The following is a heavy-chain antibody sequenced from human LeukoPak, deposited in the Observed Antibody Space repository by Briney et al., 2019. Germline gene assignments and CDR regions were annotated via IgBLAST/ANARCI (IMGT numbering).Heavy chain of an antibody. CDR1: GFTFSSYS. CDR2: ISSSSSTI. Sequence: PGGSLRLSYAASGFTFSSYSMNWVPQAPGKGLEWVSYISSSSSTIYYADSVKGRFTISRDNAKNSLYLQMNSLRAEDTAVYYCASTYYYDSSGYYYFSFPDAFDIWGQGTMVTVSS. V-gene: IGHV3-48*01. CDR3: ASTYYYDSSGYYYFSFPDAFDI. D-gene: IGHD3-22*01. J-gene: IGHJ3*02.